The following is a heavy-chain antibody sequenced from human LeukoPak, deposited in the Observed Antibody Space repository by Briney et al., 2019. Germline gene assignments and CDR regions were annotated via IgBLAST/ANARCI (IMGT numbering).Heavy chain of an antibody. D-gene: IGHD2/OR15-2a*01. CDR3: ARGTTLGDDYFDY. J-gene: IGHJ4*02. V-gene: IGHV3-33*01. CDR2: IWYDGSNK. Sequence: WGSLRLSCAASGFTFSSYGMHWVRQAPGKRLEWVAVIWYDGSNKYYADSVKGRFTISRDNSKNTLYLQMNSLRAEDTAVYYCARGTTLGDDYFDYWGQGTLVTVSS. CDR1: GFTFSSYG.